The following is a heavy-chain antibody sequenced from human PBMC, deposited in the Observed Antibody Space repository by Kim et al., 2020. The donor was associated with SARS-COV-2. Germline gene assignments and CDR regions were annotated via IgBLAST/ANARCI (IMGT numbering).Heavy chain of an antibody. V-gene: IGHV3-33*01. CDR3: ARARGSYYYYFDY. J-gene: IGHJ4*02. Sequence: ADARTGRFPHSRDNSQDTVYLQMNRLRSEDTAVYYCARARGSYYYYFDYWGQGTLVTVSS. D-gene: IGHD1-26*01.